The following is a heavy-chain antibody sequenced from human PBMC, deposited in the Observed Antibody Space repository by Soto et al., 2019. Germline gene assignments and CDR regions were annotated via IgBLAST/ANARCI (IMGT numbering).Heavy chain of an antibody. CDR3: GSQDYGWGSYFSPSPRYYYGMDV. V-gene: IGHV5-10-1*01. Sequence: GESLKISCKGSGYSFTSYWISWVRQMPGKGLEWMGRIDPSDSYTNSSPSFQGHVTISADKSISTAYLQWSSLKASDTAMYYCGSQDYGWGSYFSPSPRYYYGMDVWGQGTTVTVSS. J-gene: IGHJ6*02. D-gene: IGHD3-10*01. CDR1: GYSFTSYW. CDR2: IDPSDSYT.